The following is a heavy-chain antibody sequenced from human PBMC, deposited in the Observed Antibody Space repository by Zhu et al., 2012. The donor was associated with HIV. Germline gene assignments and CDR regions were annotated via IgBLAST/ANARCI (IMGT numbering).Heavy chain of an antibody. V-gene: IGHV4-59*11. CDR1: GGSISSHY. Sequence: QVQLQESGPGLVKPSETLSLTCTVSGGSISSHYWSWIRQPPGKGLEWIGYIYYSGSTNYNPSLKSRVTISVDTSKNQFSLKLSSVTAAGTAVYYCAREPVTPYYYYGMDVWGQGTTVTVSS. CDR3: AREPVTPYYYYGMDV. D-gene: IGHD4-23*01. CDR2: IYYSGST. J-gene: IGHJ6*02.